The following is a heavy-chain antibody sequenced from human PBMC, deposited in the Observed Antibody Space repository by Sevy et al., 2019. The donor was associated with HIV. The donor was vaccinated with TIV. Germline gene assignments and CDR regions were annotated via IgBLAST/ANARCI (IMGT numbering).Heavy chain of an antibody. D-gene: IGHD3-10*01. J-gene: IGHJ6*02. V-gene: IGHV3-7*01. CDR1: GFTFRNFW. CDR3: AKSYFGSGTSYGMDL. Sequence: GGSLRLSCAVSGFTFRNFWMSWVRQAPGKGLEWVANIRQDGSEKYYVDSGRGRFTISRDNAKTSRFLQLNSLGADDTAIYYCAKSYFGSGTSYGMDLWGRGTTVTVSS. CDR2: IRQDGSEK.